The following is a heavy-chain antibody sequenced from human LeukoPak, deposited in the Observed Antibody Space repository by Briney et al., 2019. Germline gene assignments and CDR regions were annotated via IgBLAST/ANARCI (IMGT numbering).Heavy chain of an antibody. Sequence: GGSLRLSCAASGFTFSSYAMHWVRQAPGKGLEWVAVISYDGSNKYYADSVKGQFTISRDNSKNTLYLQVNSLRAEDTAVYYCARDLYYYGSGSYYPPGYWGQGTLVTVSS. CDR1: GFTFSSYA. J-gene: IGHJ4*02. CDR3: ARDLYYYGSGSYYPPGY. CDR2: ISYDGSNK. D-gene: IGHD3-10*01. V-gene: IGHV3-30*01.